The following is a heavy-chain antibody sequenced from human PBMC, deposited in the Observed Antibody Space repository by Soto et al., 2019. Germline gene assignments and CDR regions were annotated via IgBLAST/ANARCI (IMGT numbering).Heavy chain of an antibody. Sequence: SETLSLTCTVSGGSISSGGYYWSWIRQHPGKGLEWIGYIYYSGSTYYNPSLKSRVTISVDTSKNQFSLKLSSVTAADTAVYYCARDRASGYDYHYWGHGTLVTVSS. D-gene: IGHD5-12*01. V-gene: IGHV4-31*03. CDR2: IYYSGST. CDR3: ARDRASGYDYHY. J-gene: IGHJ4*01. CDR1: GGSISSGGYY.